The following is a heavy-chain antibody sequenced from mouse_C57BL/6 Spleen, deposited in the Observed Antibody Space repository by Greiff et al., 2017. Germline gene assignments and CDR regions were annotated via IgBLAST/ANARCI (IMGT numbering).Heavy chain of an antibody. D-gene: IGHD4-1*01. Sequence: VQLQQSGAELVKPGASVKISCKASGYAFSSYWMNWVKQRPGKGLEWIGQIYPGDGDTNYNGKFKGKATLTADKSSSTAYMQLSSLTSEDSAVYFCARRANWEHYWYFDVWGTGTTVTVSS. CDR3: ARRANWEHYWYFDV. CDR2: IYPGDGDT. V-gene: IGHV1-80*01. J-gene: IGHJ1*03. CDR1: GYAFSSYW.